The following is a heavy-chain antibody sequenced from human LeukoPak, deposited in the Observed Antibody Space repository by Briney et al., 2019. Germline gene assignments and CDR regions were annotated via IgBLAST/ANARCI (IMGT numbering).Heavy chain of an antibody. D-gene: IGHD3-10*01. CDR2: ISSSSSYI. J-gene: IGHJ4*02. CDR3: ARDPFNYYGSGSQKDY. CDR1: GLTFSSYS. V-gene: IGHV3-21*01. Sequence: GGSLRLSCAASGLTFSSYSINWVRQAPGKGLEWVSSISSSSSYIYYADSVKGRFTNSRDNAKNSLYLQMNSLRAEDTAVYYCARDPFNYYGSGSQKDYWGQGTLVTVSS.